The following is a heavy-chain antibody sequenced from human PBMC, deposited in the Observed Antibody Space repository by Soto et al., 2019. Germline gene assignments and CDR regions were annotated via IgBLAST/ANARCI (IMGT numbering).Heavy chain of an antibody. CDR1: GGTFSSYA. D-gene: IGHD6-6*01. J-gene: IGHJ6*02. CDR3: ARPSSSSSSVDYYYYGMDV. CDR2: IIPIFGTA. Sequence: SVKVSCKASGGTFSSYAISWVRQAPGQGLEWVGGIIPIFGTANYAQKFQGRVTITADKSTSTAYMELSSLRSEDTAVYYCARPSSSSSSVDYYYYGMDVWGQGTTVTVSS. V-gene: IGHV1-69*06.